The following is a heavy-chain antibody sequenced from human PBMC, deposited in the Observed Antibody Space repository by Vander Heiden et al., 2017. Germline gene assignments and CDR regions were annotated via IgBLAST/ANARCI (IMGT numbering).Heavy chain of an antibody. CDR1: GFTVSSNY. CDR2: IYSGGST. Sequence: EVQLVESGGGLIQPGGSLRLSCAASGFTVSSNYMSWVRQAPGKGLEWVSVIYSGGSTYYADSVKGRFTISRDNSKNTLYLQMNSLRAEDTAVYYCARDRSIAAAGTGGAYYYGMDVWGQGTTVTVSS. D-gene: IGHD6-13*01. V-gene: IGHV3-53*01. CDR3: ARDRSIAAAGTGGAYYYGMDV. J-gene: IGHJ6*02.